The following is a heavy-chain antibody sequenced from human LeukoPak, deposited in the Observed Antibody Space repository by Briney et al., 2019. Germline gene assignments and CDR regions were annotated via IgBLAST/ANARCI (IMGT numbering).Heavy chain of an antibody. V-gene: IGHV3-15*01. CDR3: TTDGVGVEGATYDN. CDR1: GLTFINAW. J-gene: IGHJ4*02. D-gene: IGHD1-26*01. Sequence: GGSLRLSCAASGLTFINAWMTWVRQAPGKGLEWVGLIKAKAHGGTIEYAAPVKGRFTISRDDSKNTLYLQMNSLKTEDTAVYYCTTDGVGVEGATYDNWGQGTLVSVSS. CDR2: IKAKAHGGTI.